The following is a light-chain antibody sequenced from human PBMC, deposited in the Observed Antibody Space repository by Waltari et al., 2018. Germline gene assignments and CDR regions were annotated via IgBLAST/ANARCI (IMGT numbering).Light chain of an antibody. CDR1: QSFLYSPDNKNF. CDR2: WAS. V-gene: IGKV4-1*01. CDR3: QEYFSAPYT. J-gene: IGKJ2*01. Sequence: DIVMTQSPDSLAVSLGERATIRGKSSQSFLYSPDNKNFLAWYQQKPGQPPKLLIYWASTRESGVPDRFSGSGSETDFTLTISSLQAEDVAVYYCQEYFSAPYTFGQGTKLEI.